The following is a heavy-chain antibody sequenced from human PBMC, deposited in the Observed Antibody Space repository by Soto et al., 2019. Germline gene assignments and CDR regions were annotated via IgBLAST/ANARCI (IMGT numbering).Heavy chain of an antibody. J-gene: IGHJ4*02. D-gene: IGHD1-1*01. CDR3: ARHGGPSRTGTGFGY. CDR2: IYYSGST. Sequence: SETLSLTCTVSGASISSSSYLWGWIRQPPGKGLEWIGSIYYSGSTYYNPSLNSRATISLDTSKNQFSLKLSSVTAADTAVYYCARHGGPSRTGTGFGYWGQGTQVTLSS. V-gene: IGHV4-39*01. CDR1: GASISSSSYL.